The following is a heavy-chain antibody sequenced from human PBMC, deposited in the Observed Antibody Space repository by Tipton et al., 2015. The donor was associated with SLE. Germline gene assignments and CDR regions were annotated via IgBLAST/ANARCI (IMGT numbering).Heavy chain of an antibody. Sequence: LRLSCAVYGGTSRDYYWSWIRQPAGKGLEWIGRIYTSGSTNYNPSLKSRVTISVDTSKNQFSLKLSSVTAADTAVYYCARGGYGDFDYWGQGTLVTVSS. D-gene: IGHD5-12*01. V-gene: IGHV4-59*10. CDR1: GGTSRDYY. CDR2: IYTSGST. J-gene: IGHJ4*02. CDR3: ARGGYGDFDY.